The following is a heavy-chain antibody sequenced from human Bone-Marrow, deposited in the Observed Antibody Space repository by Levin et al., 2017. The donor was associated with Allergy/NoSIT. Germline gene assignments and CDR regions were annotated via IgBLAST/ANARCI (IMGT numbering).Heavy chain of an antibody. Sequence: GGSLRLSCAASGFSFDAYAMHWVRQVPGKGLEWVSGISWNSDTVMYADSVRGRFIISRDNAQTSLHLQMNRLRPEDTAFYYCAKGDGRGLLKDLDAWGQGTLVTVSS. CDR1: GFSFDAYA. CDR2: ISWNSDTV. CDR3: AKGDGRGLLKDLDA. J-gene: IGHJ5*02. V-gene: IGHV3-9*01. D-gene: IGHD1-26*01.